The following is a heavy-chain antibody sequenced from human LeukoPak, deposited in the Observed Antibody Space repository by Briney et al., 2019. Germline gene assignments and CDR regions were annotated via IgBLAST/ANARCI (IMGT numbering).Heavy chain of an antibody. Sequence: GGSLRLSCAASGFTFSSYGMHWVRQAPGKGLEWVAVIWYDGSNKYYADSVKGRFTISRDNSKKTLHLQMNSLRAEDTAVYYCAKDVSVTPKGFDYWGQGTLVTVSS. CDR1: GFTFSSYG. D-gene: IGHD4-11*01. J-gene: IGHJ4*02. CDR3: AKDVSVTPKGFDY. CDR2: IWYDGSNK. V-gene: IGHV3-33*06.